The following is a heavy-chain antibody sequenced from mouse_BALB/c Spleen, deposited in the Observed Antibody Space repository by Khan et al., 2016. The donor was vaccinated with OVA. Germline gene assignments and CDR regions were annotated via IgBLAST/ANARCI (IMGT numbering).Heavy chain of an antibody. V-gene: IGHV12-3*02. CDR3: AGDYYGYWYFDV. CDR2: ITHSGET. D-gene: IGHD1-1*01. Sequence: VQLQESGPGLVKPSQSFFLACSITGFPITSGYYWIWIRQSPGKPLEWMGYITHSGETFYNPSLQSPISITRETSKNQFFLQLNSVTTEDTAMYYCAGDYYGYWYFDVWGAGTTVTVSS. J-gene: IGHJ1*01. CDR1: GFPITSGYY.